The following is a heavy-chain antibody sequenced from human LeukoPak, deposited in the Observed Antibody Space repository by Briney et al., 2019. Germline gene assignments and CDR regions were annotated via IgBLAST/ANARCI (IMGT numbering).Heavy chain of an antibody. J-gene: IGHJ4*02. V-gene: IGHV4-39*01. CDR2: IYYSGNT. D-gene: IGHD3-22*01. CDR3: ARFYDTSGALPRYLDY. Sequence: SSETLSLTCTVSGGPIVTSSYYWGWIRQSPGKGLEWIGNIYYSGNTYYNPSLKSRVTISVDTSKNQFSLKLSSVTAADTAVYYCARFYDTSGALPRYLDYWGQGTLVTVSS. CDR1: GGPIVTSSYY.